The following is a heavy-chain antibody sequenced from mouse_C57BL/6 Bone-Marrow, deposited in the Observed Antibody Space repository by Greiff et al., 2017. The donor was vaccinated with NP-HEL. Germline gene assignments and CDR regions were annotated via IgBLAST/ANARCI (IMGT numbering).Heavy chain of an antibody. CDR1: GYTFTSYW. CDR3: ARSGAMDY. V-gene: IGHV1-64*01. D-gene: IGHD3-1*01. J-gene: IGHJ4*01. CDR2: IHPNSGST. Sequence: VHLVESGAELVKPGASVKLSCKASGYTFTSYWMHWVKQRPGQGLEWIGMIHPNSGSTNYNEKFKSKATLTVDKSSSTAYMQLSSLTSEDSAVYYCARSGAMDYWGQGTSVTGSS.